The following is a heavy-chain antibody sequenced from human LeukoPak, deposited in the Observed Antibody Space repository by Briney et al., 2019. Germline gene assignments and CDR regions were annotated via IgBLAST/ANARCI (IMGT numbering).Heavy chain of an antibody. CDR3: ARDLETYSSGWYFYYYGMDV. D-gene: IGHD6-19*01. Sequence: GGSLRLSCAASGFTFSNYGMHWVRQAPGKGLERVAVIWYDGSNKYYADSVKGRFTISRDNSKNTLYLQMNSLRAEDTAVYYCARDLETYSSGWYFYYYGMDVWGQGTTVTVSS. J-gene: IGHJ6*02. CDR2: IWYDGSNK. CDR1: GFTFSNYG. V-gene: IGHV3-33*08.